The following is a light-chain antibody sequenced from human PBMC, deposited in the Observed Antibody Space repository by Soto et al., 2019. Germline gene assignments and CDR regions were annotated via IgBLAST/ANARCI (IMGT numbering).Light chain of an antibody. Sequence: EIVLTQSPAILSVSPGERATLSCRASQSIIRSLAWYQQKPCQAPRLLISDASTRATGIPARFSGSGSGTEFTLTISSLQSEDFALYYCQQRSNWPPITFGQGTRLEI. CDR1: QSIIRS. CDR3: QQRSNWPPIT. CDR2: DAS. V-gene: IGKV3-15*01. J-gene: IGKJ5*01.